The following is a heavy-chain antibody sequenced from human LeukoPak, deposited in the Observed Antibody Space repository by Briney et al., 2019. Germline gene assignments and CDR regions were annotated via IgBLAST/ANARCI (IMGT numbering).Heavy chain of an antibody. D-gene: IGHD3-22*01. CDR1: GFTFSSYA. CDR2: ISYDGSNK. CDR3: TRSTMIVVVAFDY. Sequence: PGGSLRLSCAASGFTFSSYAMHWVRQAPGKGLEWVAVISYDGSNKYYADSVKGRFTISRDNSKNTLYLQMNSLKTEDTAVYYCTRSTMIVVVAFDYWGQGTLVTVSS. V-gene: IGHV3-30*04. J-gene: IGHJ4*02.